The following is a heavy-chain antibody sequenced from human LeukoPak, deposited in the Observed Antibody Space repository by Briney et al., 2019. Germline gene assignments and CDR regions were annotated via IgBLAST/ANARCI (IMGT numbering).Heavy chain of an antibody. J-gene: IGHJ4*02. D-gene: IGHD7-27*01. V-gene: IGHV3-7*01. CDR1: GFTFSSYW. Sequence: PGGSLRLSCAASGFTFSSYWMSWVRQAPGKGLEWVANIKQDGSEKYYVDSVKGRFTISRDNAKNSLYLQMNSLRAEDMAVYYCAVANWGWYYFDYWGQGTLVTVSS. CDR3: AVANWGWYYFDY. CDR2: IKQDGSEK.